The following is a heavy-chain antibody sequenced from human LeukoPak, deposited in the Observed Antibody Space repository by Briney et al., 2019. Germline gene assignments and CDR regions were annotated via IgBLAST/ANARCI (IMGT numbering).Heavy chain of an antibody. Sequence: GGSLRLSCAASGFTFSSYAMSWVRQAPGKWLEWVSAISGSGGSTYYADSVKGRFTISRDNSKNTLYLQMNSLGAEDTAVYYCARDRGYYYDSSGFDYWGQGTLVTVSS. CDR1: GFTFSSYA. D-gene: IGHD3-22*01. CDR3: ARDRGYYYDSSGFDY. CDR2: ISGSGGST. V-gene: IGHV3-23*01. J-gene: IGHJ4*02.